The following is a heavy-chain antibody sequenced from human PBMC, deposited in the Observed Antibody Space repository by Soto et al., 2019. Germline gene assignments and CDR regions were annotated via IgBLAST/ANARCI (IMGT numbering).Heavy chain of an antibody. D-gene: IGHD6-19*01. CDR1: SGSISSTNW. J-gene: IGHJ4*02. Sequence: QVQLQESGPGLVKPSGTLSLSCVVSSGSISSTNWWSWVRQPPGRGLEWIGAIYHSGSINYNPSLRSRATMSVDKSQNQFSLNLIAVTAADTAVYFCVKEGSGRSYIDHWGQGILVTVSS. V-gene: IGHV4-4*02. CDR3: VKEGSGRSYIDH. CDR2: IYHSGSI.